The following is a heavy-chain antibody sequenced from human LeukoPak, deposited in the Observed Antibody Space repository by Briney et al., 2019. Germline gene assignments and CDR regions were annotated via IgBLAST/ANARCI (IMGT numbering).Heavy chain of an antibody. V-gene: IGHV4-61*01. J-gene: IGHJ4*02. CDR2: IYYSGST. CDR3: ARGEYGLFDY. CDR1: GGSISGGSYY. Sequence: SETLSLTCTVSGGSISGGSYYWSWIRQPPGKGLEWIGYIYYSGSTKYNLSLKSRVTISVDTSKNQLSLKLSSVTAANTAVYYCARGEYGLFDYWGQGTLVTVSS. D-gene: IGHD2/OR15-2a*01.